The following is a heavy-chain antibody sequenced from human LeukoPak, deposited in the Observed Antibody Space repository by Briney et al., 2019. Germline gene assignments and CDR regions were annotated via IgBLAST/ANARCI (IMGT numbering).Heavy chain of an antibody. D-gene: IGHD3-16*01. Sequence: GPTLVKPTQTLTLTCTFSGFSLSINGVGVGWIRQPPGKALEWLALIYWDDDKRYSPSLKSRLTITKDTSKNQVVLTMTNMDPVDTATYYCAHRDPMGGAFDFWGQGTMVTVSS. CDR3: AHRDPMGGAFDF. V-gene: IGHV2-5*02. J-gene: IGHJ3*01. CDR1: GFSLSINGVG. CDR2: IYWDDDK.